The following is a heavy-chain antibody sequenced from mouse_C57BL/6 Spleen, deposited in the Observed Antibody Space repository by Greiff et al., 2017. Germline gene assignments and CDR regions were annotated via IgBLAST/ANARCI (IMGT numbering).Heavy chain of an antibody. J-gene: IGHJ3*01. Sequence: QVQLQQSGAELVRPGASVTLSCKASGYTFTDYEMHWVKQTPVHGLEWIGAIDPETGGTAYNQKFKGKAILTADKSSSTAYMELRSLTSEDSAVYYCTRSGYSNYVAYWGQGTLVTVSA. D-gene: IGHD2-5*01. CDR1: GYTFTDYE. V-gene: IGHV1-15*01. CDR2: IDPETGGT. CDR3: TRSGYSNYVAY.